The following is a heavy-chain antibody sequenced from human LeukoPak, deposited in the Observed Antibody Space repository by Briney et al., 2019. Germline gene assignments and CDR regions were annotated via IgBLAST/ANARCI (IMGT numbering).Heavy chain of an antibody. D-gene: IGHD6-19*01. CDR2: INHSGST. V-gene: IGHV4-34*01. CDR3: ARMGQWLVDAFDI. J-gene: IGHJ3*02. CDR1: GGSFSGYY. Sequence: SETLSLTCAVYGGSFSGYYWSWIRQPPGKGLEWIGEINHSGSTNYNPSLKSRVNISIDTSKNQFSLKLSSVTAADTAVDYCARMGQWLVDAFDIWGQGTMVTVSS.